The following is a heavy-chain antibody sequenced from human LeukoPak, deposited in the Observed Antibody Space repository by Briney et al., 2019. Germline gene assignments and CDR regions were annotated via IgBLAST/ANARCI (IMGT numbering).Heavy chain of an antibody. J-gene: IGHJ4*02. CDR1: GFTVSNNY. Sequence: GGSLRLSCAASGFTVSNNYMTWVRQAPGKGLEWVSSISSSSSYIYYADSMKGRFTISRDNAKKSLYLQMNSLRAEDTAVYYCARGSGSRAFDYWGQGTLVTVSS. CDR3: ARGSGSRAFDY. V-gene: IGHV3-21*01. D-gene: IGHD1-26*01. CDR2: ISSSSSYI.